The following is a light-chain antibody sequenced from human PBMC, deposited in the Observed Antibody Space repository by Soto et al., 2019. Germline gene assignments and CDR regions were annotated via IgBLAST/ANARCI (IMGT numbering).Light chain of an antibody. CDR1: QSVSTY. Sequence: EIVLTQSPATLSLSPGERATLSCRASQSVSTYLAWYQQKPGQAPRLLMYHASSRATGSPARCSGSGSGTEFNLTIRSLQSEEFAVYYWQKYNNWPITVGQGTRLEIK. CDR2: HAS. V-gene: IGKV3-15*01. J-gene: IGKJ5*01. CDR3: QKYNNWPIT.